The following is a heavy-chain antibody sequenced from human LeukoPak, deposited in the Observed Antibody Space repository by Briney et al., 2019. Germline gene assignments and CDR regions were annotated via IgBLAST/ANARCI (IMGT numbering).Heavy chain of an antibody. Sequence: SETLSPTCIVSGGSTSGYYWSWIRQPAGKGLEWIGRVHSGDTSDLLPSLKSRLAMSLDTSTNRFSLKLTSVTAADTAVYYCARGGAHSPSHDYFYHFMDVWGRGTTVTVSS. CDR3: ARGGAHSPSHDYFYHFMDV. D-gene: IGHD1-26*01. CDR1: GGSTSGYY. V-gene: IGHV4-4*07. CDR2: VHSGDTS. J-gene: IGHJ6*03.